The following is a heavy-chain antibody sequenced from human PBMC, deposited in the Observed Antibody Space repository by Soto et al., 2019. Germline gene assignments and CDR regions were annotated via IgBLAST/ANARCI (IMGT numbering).Heavy chain of an antibody. CDR2: IYPGDSDT. CDR3: ATQQQVALFDY. CDR1: GYTFTDYW. J-gene: IGHJ4*02. Sequence: GESLKISCRASGYTFTDYWIGWVRQLPGKGLEWMGIIYPGDSDTRYSPSFQGQVTISADKSITTAYLQWSSLKASDTAMYYCATQQQVALFDYWGQGTLVTVSS. V-gene: IGHV5-51*01. D-gene: IGHD6-13*01.